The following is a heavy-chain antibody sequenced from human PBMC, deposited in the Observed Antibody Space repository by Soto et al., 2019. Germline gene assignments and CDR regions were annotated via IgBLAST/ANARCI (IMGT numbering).Heavy chain of an antibody. J-gene: IGHJ4*02. CDR2: IYRTGST. CDR3: ASRDPGTSVDY. CDR1: GASFTSNDW. D-gene: IGHD1-7*01. V-gene: IGHV4-4*02. Sequence: QVQLQESGPGLVKPSGTLSLTCAVSGASFTSNDWWTWVRQPPGRGLEWIGEIYRTGSTNYNPSLKSRGTISLDKSENQFSLKVTSLTAADTAVYYCASRDPGTSVDYWGQGTLVTVSS.